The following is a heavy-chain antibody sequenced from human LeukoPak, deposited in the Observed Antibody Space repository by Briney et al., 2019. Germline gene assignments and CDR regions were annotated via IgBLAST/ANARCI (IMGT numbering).Heavy chain of an antibody. CDR2: ISYAVNIK. D-gene: IGHD3-10*01. V-gene: IGHV3-30-3*01. J-gene: IGHJ4*02. CDR1: GFDFHNYV. CDR3: VREGYYESGSSPTFYFDY. Sequence: GGSLRLSCAASGFDFHNYVIHWVRQAPGKGLEWVAVISYAVNIKYYADSVKGRFTISRDSSSKTVFLQMNSLRTEDTAVYYCVREGYYESGSSPTFYFDYWGQGTLVTVSS.